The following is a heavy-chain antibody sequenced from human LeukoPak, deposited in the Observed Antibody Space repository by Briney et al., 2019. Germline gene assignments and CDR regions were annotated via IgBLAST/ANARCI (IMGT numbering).Heavy chain of an antibody. CDR3: ARGSGSGSYTYFDY. V-gene: IGHV3-30*03. D-gene: IGHD3-10*01. Sequence: GGSLRLSCAASGFTFSSYGMHWVRQAPGKGLEWVAVISYDGSNKYYADSVKGRFTISRDNSKNTLYLQMNSLRAEDMAVYYCARGSGSGSYTYFDYWGQGTLVTVSS. J-gene: IGHJ4*02. CDR1: GFTFSSYG. CDR2: ISYDGSNK.